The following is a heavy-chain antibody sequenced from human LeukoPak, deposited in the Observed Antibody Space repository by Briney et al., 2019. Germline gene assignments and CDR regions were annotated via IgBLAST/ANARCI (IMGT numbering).Heavy chain of an antibody. CDR1: GGSISSYY. V-gene: IGHV4-59*12. J-gene: IGHJ5*02. Sequence: KPSETLSLTCTVSGGSISSYYWSWIRQPPGKGLEWIGYIYYSGSTNYNPSLKSRVTISVDTSKNQFSLKLSSVTAADTAVFYCASRYCSGGSCYYCFDPWGQGTLVTVSS. CDR3: ASRYCSGGSCYYCFDP. CDR2: IYYSGST. D-gene: IGHD2-15*01.